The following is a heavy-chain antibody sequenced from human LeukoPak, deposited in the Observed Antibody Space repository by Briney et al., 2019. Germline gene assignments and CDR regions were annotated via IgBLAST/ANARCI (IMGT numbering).Heavy chain of an antibody. Sequence: SETLSLTCAVYGGSFSGYYWSWIRQPPGKGLEWIGEINHSGSTNYNPSLKIRVTISVDTSKNQFSLKLSSVTAADTAVYYCARGRLGYCSGGSCPLGYFDYWGQGTLVTVSS. J-gene: IGHJ4*02. CDR3: ARGRLGYCSGGSCPLGYFDY. D-gene: IGHD2-15*01. CDR2: INHSGST. V-gene: IGHV4-34*01. CDR1: GGSFSGYY.